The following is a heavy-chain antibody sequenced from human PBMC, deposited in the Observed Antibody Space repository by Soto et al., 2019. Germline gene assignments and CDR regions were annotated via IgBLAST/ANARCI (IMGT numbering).Heavy chain of an antibody. CDR3: AGRYCTNGVCYTNYYYYIDV. D-gene: IGHD2-8*01. CDR1: GFTFSTYA. J-gene: IGHJ6*03. CDR2: ITISSGNT. V-gene: IGHV3-23*01. Sequence: EVQLLESGGGLVQPGGSLRLSCAASGFTFSTYAMSWVRQAPGKGLEWVSTITISSGNTYYADSVQGRFNISRDNSKNTQYLQMNSLRAEDTAVYYCAGRYCTNGVCYTNYYYYIDVWGKGTTVTVSS.